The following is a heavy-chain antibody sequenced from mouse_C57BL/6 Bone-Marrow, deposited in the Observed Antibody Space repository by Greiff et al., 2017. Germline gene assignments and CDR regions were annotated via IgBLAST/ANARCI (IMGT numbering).Heavy chain of an antibody. CDR2: IYPSDSET. J-gene: IGHJ4*01. Sequence: QVQLQPSGAELVRPGSSVKLSCKASGYTFTSYWMDWVKQRPGQGLEWIGNIYPSDSETHYNQKFKDKATLTVDKSSSTAYMQLSSLTSEDSAVYYCARRPPYYDYDGYAMDYWGQGTSVTVSS. V-gene: IGHV1-61*01. CDR1: GYTFTSYW. CDR3: ARRPPYYDYDGYAMDY. D-gene: IGHD2-4*01.